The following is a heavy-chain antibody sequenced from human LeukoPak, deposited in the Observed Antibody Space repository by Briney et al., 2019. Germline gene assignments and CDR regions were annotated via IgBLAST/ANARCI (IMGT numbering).Heavy chain of an antibody. D-gene: IGHD3-10*01. CDR2: IKQDGSEK. J-gene: IGHJ4*02. CDR1: GFTFSSYW. CDR3: ASGGELFVKDY. V-gene: IGHV3-7*01. Sequence: PGGSLRLSCAASGFTFSSYWMSWVRQAPGKGLEWVADIKQDGSEKYYVDSVKGRFTISRDNAKNSLYLQMNSLRAEDTAVYYCASGGELFVKDYWGQGTLVTVSS.